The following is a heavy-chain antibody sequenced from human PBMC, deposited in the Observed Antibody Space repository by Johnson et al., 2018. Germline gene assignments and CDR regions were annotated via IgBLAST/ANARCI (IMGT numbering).Heavy chain of an antibody. V-gene: IGHV3-73*02. J-gene: IGHJ6*02. Sequence: VQLQESGGGLVQPGGSLKLSCAASGFTFSGSAMQWVRQASGKGLEWVGRIRSKANSYATAYAASVKGRFTISRDDSKNTAYLQKNSLKTEETAVYFCTRHQHPGDYGPNYYSYGLDVWGQGTTVTVSS. D-gene: IGHD4-17*01. CDR3: TRHQHPGDYGPNYYSYGLDV. CDR2: IRSKANSYAT. CDR1: GFTFSGSA.